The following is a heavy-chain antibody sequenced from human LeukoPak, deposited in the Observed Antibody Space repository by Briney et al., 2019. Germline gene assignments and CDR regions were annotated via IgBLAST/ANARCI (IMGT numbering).Heavy chain of an antibody. V-gene: IGHV3-23*01. D-gene: IGHD2-2*01. Sequence: GGSLRLSCAASGLTFSSYAMSWVRQAPGKGLEWVSAISGSGGSTYYADSVKGRFTISRDNSKNTLYLQMNSLRAEDTAVYYCAKDIVVVPAAMLGWGQGTLVTVSS. J-gene: IGHJ4*02. CDR1: GLTFSSYA. CDR3: AKDIVVVPAAMLG. CDR2: ISGSGGST.